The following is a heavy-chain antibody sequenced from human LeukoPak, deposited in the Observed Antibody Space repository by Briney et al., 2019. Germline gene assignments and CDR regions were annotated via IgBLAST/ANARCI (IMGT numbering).Heavy chain of an antibody. Sequence: ASETLSLTCTVSGGPISCGSYYWSWIRQPAGKGLEWIGRIYTSGSTNYNPSLKSRVTISVDTSKNQFSLKLSSVTAADTAVYYCARSPHILTGENFDYWGQGTLATVSS. CDR3: ARSPHILTGENFDY. D-gene: IGHD3-9*01. CDR1: GGPISCGSYY. CDR2: IYTSGST. J-gene: IGHJ4*02. V-gene: IGHV4-61*02.